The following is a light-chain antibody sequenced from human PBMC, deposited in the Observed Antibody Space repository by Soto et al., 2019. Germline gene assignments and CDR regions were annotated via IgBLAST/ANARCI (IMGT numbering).Light chain of an antibody. V-gene: IGKV3-11*01. CDR3: QQRINWAWT. J-gene: IGKJ1*01. Sequence: EIVLTQSPAPLSLSPGERATLSCRASQSVSSYFAWYQQKPGQAPRLLIYYASNRAAGIPARFSGSGAGTDVTLPISSLEPEDFVVYYCQQRINWAWTVGQGTKVEIK. CDR2: YAS. CDR1: QSVSSY.